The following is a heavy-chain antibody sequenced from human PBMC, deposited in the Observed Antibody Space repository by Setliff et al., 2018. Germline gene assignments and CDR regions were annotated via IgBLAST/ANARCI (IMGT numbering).Heavy chain of an antibody. J-gene: IGHJ4*02. CDR1: GGSISSGGYY. V-gene: IGHV4-31*03. Sequence: SETLSLTCTVSGGSISSGGYYWSWIRQHPGKGLEWIGYIYYSGSTSYYNPSLKSRVTISVDTSKNQFSLKLSSVTAADAAVYYCARGRAGHSGHWGQGTLVTVSS. CDR3: ARGRAGHSGH. D-gene: IGHD6-19*01. CDR2: IYYSGSTS.